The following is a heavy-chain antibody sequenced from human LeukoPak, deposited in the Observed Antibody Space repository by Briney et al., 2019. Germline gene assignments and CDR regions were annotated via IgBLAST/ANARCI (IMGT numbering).Heavy chain of an antibody. J-gene: IGHJ3*02. CDR1: GFTFSHFW. D-gene: IGHD4-17*01. CDR2: ISNDGSRT. Sequence: GGSLRLSCAASGFTFSHFWMHWVRQVPWKGLVWVSRISNDGSRTAYADSVKGRFTISRDNSKNTLYLQMNSLRAEDTAVYYCARDFTTTGAFDIWGQGTMVTVSS. V-gene: IGHV3-74*01. CDR3: ARDFTTTGAFDI.